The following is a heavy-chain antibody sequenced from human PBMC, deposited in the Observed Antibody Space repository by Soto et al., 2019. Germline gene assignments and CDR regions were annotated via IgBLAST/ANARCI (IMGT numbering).Heavy chain of an antibody. V-gene: IGHV4-59*11. J-gene: IGHJ3*02. D-gene: IGHD6-19*01. CDR3: ARDLRLQWLSGVAFDT. Sequence: SETLSLTSTVPGCSIDSHYCTCIRQPPGKGLEWIGYIYYSGSTNYNPSLKSRVTISVDTSKNQFSLKLSSVTAADTAVYYCARDLRLQWLSGVAFDTWGRGTMVT. CDR2: IYYSGST. CDR1: GCSIDSHY.